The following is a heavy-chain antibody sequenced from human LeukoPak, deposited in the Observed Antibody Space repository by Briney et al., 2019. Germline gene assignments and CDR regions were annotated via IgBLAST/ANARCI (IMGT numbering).Heavy chain of an antibody. Sequence: GASVKVSRKASGYTFTNYYLHWVQQAPGQGLEWMGWINPNTGGRNYGQKFQGRVTMTRDTSISTAYMELSGLKSDDTAVYYCARARGYCGGDTCHIYGMDVWGQGTTVTVSS. CDR3: ARARGYCGGDTCHIYGMDV. CDR2: INPNTGGR. V-gene: IGHV1-2*02. CDR1: GYTFTNYY. J-gene: IGHJ6*02. D-gene: IGHD2-15*01.